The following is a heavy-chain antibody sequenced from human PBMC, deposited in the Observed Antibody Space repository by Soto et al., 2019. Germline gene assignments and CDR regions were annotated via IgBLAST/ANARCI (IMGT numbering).Heavy chain of an antibody. CDR1: GFTFSSYA. D-gene: IGHD6-19*01. J-gene: IGHJ4*02. Sequence: PGGSLRLSCAASGFTFSSYAMSWVRQGPGKGLEWVSAISGSGGSTYYADSVKGRFTISRDNSKNTLYLQMNSLRAEDTAVYYCAKDREIAVAGSFDYWGQGTLVTVSS. V-gene: IGHV3-23*01. CDR3: AKDREIAVAGSFDY. CDR2: ISGSGGST.